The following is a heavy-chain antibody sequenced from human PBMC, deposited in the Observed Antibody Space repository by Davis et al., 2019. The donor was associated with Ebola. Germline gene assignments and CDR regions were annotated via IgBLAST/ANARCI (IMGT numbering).Heavy chain of an antibody. CDR3: ARRSATNYYYYGMDV. V-gene: IGHV5-51*01. Sequence: GESLKISCKGSGYSFTSYWIGWVRQMPGKGLEWMGIIYPGDSDTRYSPSFQGQVTISADKSISTAYLQWSSLKASDTAMYFCARRSATNYYYYGMDVWGQGTTVTVSS. J-gene: IGHJ6*02. CDR2: IYPGDSDT. CDR1: GYSFTSYW. D-gene: IGHD5-12*01.